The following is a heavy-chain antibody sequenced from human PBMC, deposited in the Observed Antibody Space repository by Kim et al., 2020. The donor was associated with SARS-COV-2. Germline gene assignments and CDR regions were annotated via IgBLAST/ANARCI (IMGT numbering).Heavy chain of an antibody. J-gene: IGHJ4*02. CDR3: AREKDDWRDSMGYFDY. Sequence: GGSLRLSCAASGFTFSSYWMSWVRQAPGKGLEWVANIKQDGSEKYYVDSVKGRFTISRDNAKNSLYLQMNSLRAEDTAVYYCAREKDDWRDSMGYFDYWGQGTLVTVSS. CDR2: IKQDGSEK. CDR1: GFTFSSYW. V-gene: IGHV3-7*01. D-gene: IGHD3-9*01.